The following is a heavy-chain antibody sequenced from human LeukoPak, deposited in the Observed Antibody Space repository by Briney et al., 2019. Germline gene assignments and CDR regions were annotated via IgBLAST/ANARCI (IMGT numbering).Heavy chain of an antibody. CDR3: ARVTSGFDY. CDR2: ISAYNGNT. D-gene: IGHD3-3*01. J-gene: IGHJ4*02. CDR1: GYTFTIYG. Sequence: ASVTVSFTSSGYTFTIYGISWVRQAPGQGLEWMGWISAYNGNTNYAQKLQGRVTMTTDTSTSTAYMELRSLRSDDTAVYYCARVTSGFDYWGQGTLVTVSS. V-gene: IGHV1-18*01.